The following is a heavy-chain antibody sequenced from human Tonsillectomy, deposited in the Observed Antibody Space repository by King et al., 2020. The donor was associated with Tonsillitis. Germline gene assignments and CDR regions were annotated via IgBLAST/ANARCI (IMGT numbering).Heavy chain of an antibody. D-gene: IGHD3-10*01. CDR2: IPYDGRNK. J-gene: IGHJ4*02. V-gene: IGHV3-30*02. CDR1: GFTFSSYG. CDR3: AKDSSYYGSGLDY. Sequence: VQLVESGGGVVQPGGSLRLSCTASGFTFSSYGMHWVRQAPGKGLEWVAFIPYDGRNKYYADSVKGRFTISRDNSKNTLYAQINSLRAEDTAVYYCAKDSSYYGSGLDYWGQGTLVTVSS.